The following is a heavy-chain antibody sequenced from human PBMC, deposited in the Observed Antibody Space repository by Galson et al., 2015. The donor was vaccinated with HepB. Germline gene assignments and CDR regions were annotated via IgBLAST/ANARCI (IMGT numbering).Heavy chain of an antibody. CDR3: TTSYGSRLYYYYYYGMDV. CDR2: IKSKTDGGTA. D-gene: IGHD5-18*01. V-gene: IGHV3-15*01. Sequence: SLRLSCAASGFTFSNAWMSWVRQAPGKGLEWVGRIKSKTDGGTADYAAPVKGRFTISRDDSKNTLYLQMNSLKTEDTAVYYCTTSYGSRLYYYYYYGMDVWGQGTTVTVSS. CDR1: GFTFSNAW. J-gene: IGHJ6*02.